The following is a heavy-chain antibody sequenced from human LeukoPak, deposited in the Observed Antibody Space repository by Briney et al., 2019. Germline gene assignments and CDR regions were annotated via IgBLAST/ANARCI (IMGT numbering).Heavy chain of an antibody. CDR3: ALVGEALDY. CDR1: GYTFIGYN. J-gene: IGHJ4*02. V-gene: IGHV1-2*02. Sequence: RASVKVSFKASGYTFIGYNMHWVRQAPGQGLEWMGWINPNSGGTNYAQSFQGRVTMTRDTSISTAYMELSRLRSDDTAIYYCALVGEALDYWGQGTLVTVSS. CDR2: INPNSGGT. D-gene: IGHD4-17*01.